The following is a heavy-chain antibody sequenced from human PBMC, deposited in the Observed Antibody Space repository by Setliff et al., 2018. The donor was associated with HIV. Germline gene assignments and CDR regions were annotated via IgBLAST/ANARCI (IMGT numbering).Heavy chain of an antibody. Sequence: NPSETLSLTCTVYGGSFTGYYWTWIRQPPGKGLEWIGSVYYSGSTYYNPSLKSRLTISVDTSTNKFSLKLSSVTAADTAVYYCARLRGLNLEPFDYWGQGTLVPSPQ. CDR3: ARLRGLNLEPFDY. D-gene: IGHD1-1*01. CDR2: VYYSGST. J-gene: IGHJ4*02. V-gene: IGHV4-59*05. CDR1: GGSFTGYY.